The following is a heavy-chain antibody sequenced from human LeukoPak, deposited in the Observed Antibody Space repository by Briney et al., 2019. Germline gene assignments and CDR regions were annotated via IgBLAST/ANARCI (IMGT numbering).Heavy chain of an antibody. CDR2: ISSSSSYI. V-gene: IGHV3-21*01. CDR1: GFTFSSYN. CDR3: ARVRGSGSYDAFDI. Sequence: PGGSLRLSCAASGFTFSSYNMNWVRQAPGKGLEWVSSISSSSSYIYYADSVKGRFTISRDNAKDSLYLQMNILRAEDTAVYYCARVRGSGSYDAFDIWGRGTMVTVSS. J-gene: IGHJ3*02. D-gene: IGHD1-26*01.